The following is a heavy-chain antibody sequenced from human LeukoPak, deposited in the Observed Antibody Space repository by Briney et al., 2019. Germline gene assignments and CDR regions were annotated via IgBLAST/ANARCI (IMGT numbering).Heavy chain of an antibody. V-gene: IGHV3-74*01. Sequence: GGSLRLSCAASGFTFSSYWMHWVRQAPGKGLVWVSRINSDGSSTSYADSVKGRFTISRDNAKNTLYLQMNSLRAEDTAVFYCARTQYSGSKLDYWGQGILVTVSS. CDR2: INSDGSST. J-gene: IGHJ4*02. CDR1: GFTFSSYW. D-gene: IGHD1-26*01. CDR3: ARTQYSGSKLDY.